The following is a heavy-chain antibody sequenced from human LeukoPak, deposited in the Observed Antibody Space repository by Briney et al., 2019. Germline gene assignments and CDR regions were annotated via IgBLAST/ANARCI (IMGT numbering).Heavy chain of an antibody. CDR1: GFTFSSNA. CDR2: ISDSGGST. V-gene: IGHV3-23*01. D-gene: IGHD6-19*01. Sequence: GGSLRLSCAASGFTFSSNAMSWVRQAPGEGLEWVSAISDSGGSTYYADSVRGRFTISRDSSMNTLYLQMNSLRAEDTAVYFCAKLIAVAGTDDYWGQGTLVTVSS. CDR3: AKLIAVAGTDDY. J-gene: IGHJ4*02.